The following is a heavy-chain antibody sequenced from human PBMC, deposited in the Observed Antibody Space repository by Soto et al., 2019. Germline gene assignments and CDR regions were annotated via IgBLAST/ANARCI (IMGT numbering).Heavy chain of an antibody. J-gene: IGHJ5*02. CDR1: GASMNNYY. Sequence: QVQLQESGPGLVKPSETLSLTCTVSGASMNNYYGSWVRQTPGKGLEWIGYMLSNGFSNYNSSLKSRVSISVDRSTNQFSLKLTSVTAADTAISYCVRSGHTFGGVTWGLGTLVTVSS. CDR2: MLSNGFS. V-gene: IGHV4-59*01. CDR3: VRSGHTFGGVT. D-gene: IGHD3-16*01.